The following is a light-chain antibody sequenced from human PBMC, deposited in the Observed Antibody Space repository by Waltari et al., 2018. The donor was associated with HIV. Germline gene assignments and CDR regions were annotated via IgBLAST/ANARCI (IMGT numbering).Light chain of an antibody. CDR1: QSLLHSNGNNY. Sequence: IVMTQSPLSLPVSPGEPASISCRSNQSLLHSNGNNYLDWYLHKSGQSPKLVIYLASIRASGVSDRVSGSGSGTEFTLKFSRVEAEDVGVYYCMQSLQTPRTFGGGTNVQIK. CDR3: MQSLQTPRT. J-gene: IGKJ4*01. V-gene: IGKV2-28*01. CDR2: LAS.